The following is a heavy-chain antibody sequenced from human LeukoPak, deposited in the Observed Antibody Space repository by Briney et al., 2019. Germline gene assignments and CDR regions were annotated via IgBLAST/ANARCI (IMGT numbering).Heavy chain of an antibody. V-gene: IGHV4-59*01. CDR2: IYYSGST. CDR1: GGSISSYY. J-gene: IGHJ4*02. CDR3: ARLNGYCSGGSCYFDY. Sequence: SETLSLTCTVSGGSISSYYWSWIRQPPGKGLEWSGYIYYSGSTNYNPSLKRRVTISVDTSKNQFSLKLSSVTAADTAVYYCARLNGYCSGGSCYFDYWGQGTLVTVSS. D-gene: IGHD2-15*01.